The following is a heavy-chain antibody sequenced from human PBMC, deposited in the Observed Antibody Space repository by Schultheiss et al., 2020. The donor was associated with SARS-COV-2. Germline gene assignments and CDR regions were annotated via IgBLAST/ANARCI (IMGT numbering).Heavy chain of an antibody. V-gene: IGHV3-30*04. CDR3: ARGGYYDYVWGGNGGSDL. J-gene: IGHJ3*01. CDR2: ISYDGSNK. D-gene: IGHD3-16*01. CDR1: GFDLRVYA. Sequence: GGSLRLSCAASGFDLRVYAMTWVRQAPGKGLEWVALISYDGSNKFIADSVRGRLTVSRGNSKNTLYLQMNSLRPEDTAVYFCARGGYYDYVWGGNGGSDLWGQGTAVTVSS.